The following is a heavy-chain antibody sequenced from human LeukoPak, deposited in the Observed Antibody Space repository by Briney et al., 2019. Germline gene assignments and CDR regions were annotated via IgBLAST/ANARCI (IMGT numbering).Heavy chain of an antibody. J-gene: IGHJ4*02. CDR1: GFTVSSNY. CDR3: ARDATRGGDFDY. Sequence: GGSLRLSCAASGFTVSSNYMSWVRQAPGKGLEWVANIKEDGSERYYGDSVEGRFTISRDNAKNSVHLQMNSLRVEDTAVYYCARDATRGGDFDYWGQGTLVTVSS. D-gene: IGHD2-21*01. V-gene: IGHV3-7*01. CDR2: IKEDGSER.